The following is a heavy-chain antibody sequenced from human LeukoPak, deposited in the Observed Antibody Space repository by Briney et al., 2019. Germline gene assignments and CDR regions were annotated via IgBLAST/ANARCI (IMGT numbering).Heavy chain of an antibody. D-gene: IGHD3-3*01. V-gene: IGHV3-9*01. CDR3: AKGLFGVVTTIDY. CDR2: ISWNSGSI. CDR1: GFTFDDYA. Sequence: GGSLRLSCAASGFTFDDYAMHWVWQAPGKGLEWVSGISWNSGSIGYADSVKGRFTISRDNAKNSLYLQMNSLRAGDTALYYCAKGLFGVVTTIDYWGQGTLVTVSS. J-gene: IGHJ4*02.